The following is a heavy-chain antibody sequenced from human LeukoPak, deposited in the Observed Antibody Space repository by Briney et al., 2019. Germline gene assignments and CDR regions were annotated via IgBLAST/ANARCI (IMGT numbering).Heavy chain of an antibody. CDR3: ARVTYYYDSSGPYYFDY. Sequence: PSETLSLTCTVSGGSISSSSYYWGWIRQPPGKRVEWIGSIYYSGSTYYNPSLKSRVTISVDTSKNQFSLKLSSVTAADTAVYYCARVTYYYDSSGPYYFDYWGQGTLVTVSS. V-gene: IGHV4-39*01. CDR1: GGSISSSSYY. J-gene: IGHJ4*02. D-gene: IGHD3-22*01. CDR2: IYYSGST.